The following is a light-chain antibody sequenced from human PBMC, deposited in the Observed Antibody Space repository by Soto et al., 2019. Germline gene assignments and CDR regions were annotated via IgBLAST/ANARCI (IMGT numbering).Light chain of an antibody. Sequence: QSALTQPASVSGSPGQSVTISCTGTSRDIGAYDYVSWYQQHPGGVPKLLIYEVSNRPSGVSNRFSGSKSGNTASLTISGLQAEDEADHYCSSYTSSSAVVFGGGTKLTVL. J-gene: IGLJ2*01. CDR2: EVS. V-gene: IGLV2-14*01. CDR1: SRDIGAYDY. CDR3: SSYTSSSAVV.